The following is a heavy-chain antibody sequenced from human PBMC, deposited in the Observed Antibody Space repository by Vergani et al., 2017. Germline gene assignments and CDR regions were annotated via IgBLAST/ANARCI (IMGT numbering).Heavy chain of an antibody. CDR3: ARLGDGYYYHGFDI. D-gene: IGHD3-3*01. CDR2: IFPGDSQI. V-gene: IGHV5-51*01. CDR1: GFSFSTYW. J-gene: IGHJ3*02. Sequence: VQILQSGGGVVQPGGSLKISCKGSGFSFSTYWIGWVRQMPGKGLEWMGLIFPGDSQIRSSLSFQGRVTISADKSISTAYLQWYSLQASDTAMYYCARLGDGYYYHGFDIWGQGTAVTVSS.